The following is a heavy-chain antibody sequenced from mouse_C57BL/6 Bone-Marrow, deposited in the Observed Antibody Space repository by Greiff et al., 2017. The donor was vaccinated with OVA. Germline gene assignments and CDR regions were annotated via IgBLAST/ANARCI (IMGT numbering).Heavy chain of an antibody. CDR1: GYTFTDYE. V-gene: IGHV1-15*01. Sequence: VQLQQPGAELVRPGASVTLSCKASGYTFTDYEMHWVKQTPVHGLEWIGVIDPETGGTAYNQKFKGKAILTVDKSSSTAYMELRSLTCAGSAVFDEEGGPAYWGQGTLVTVSA. CDR3: EGGPAY. CDR2: IDPETGGT. J-gene: IGHJ3*01.